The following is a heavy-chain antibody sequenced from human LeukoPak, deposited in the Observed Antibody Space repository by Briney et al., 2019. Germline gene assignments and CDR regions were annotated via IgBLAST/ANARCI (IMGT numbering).Heavy chain of an antibody. J-gene: IGHJ3*02. Sequence: ASVKVSCKASGYTFTSYGISWVRQAPGQGLEWMGWISAYNGNTNYAQKLQGRVTMTTDTSTSTAYMELRSLRSDDTAVYYCARDYSGYSYGLDAFDIWGQGTMVTVSS. D-gene: IGHD5-18*01. CDR3: ARDYSGYSYGLDAFDI. CDR2: ISAYNGNT. V-gene: IGHV1-18*01. CDR1: GYTFTSYG.